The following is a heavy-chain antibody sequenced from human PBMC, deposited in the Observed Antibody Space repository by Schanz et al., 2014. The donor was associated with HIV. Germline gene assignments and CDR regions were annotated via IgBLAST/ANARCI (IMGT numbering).Heavy chain of an antibody. D-gene: IGHD4-4*01. J-gene: IGHJ4*02. CDR2: ISAGGRDT. V-gene: IGHV3-23*04. CDR3: ANDPELTTITGYFDS. Sequence: VQLVESGGGLAQPGGSQRLSCAASGFAFSDYAMSWVRQAPGKGLEWVSRISAGGRDTYYADSVKGRFTISRDNSKNTLYLQMNRLRAEDTALYFCANDPELTTITGYFDSWGQGTLVTVSS. CDR1: GFAFSDYA.